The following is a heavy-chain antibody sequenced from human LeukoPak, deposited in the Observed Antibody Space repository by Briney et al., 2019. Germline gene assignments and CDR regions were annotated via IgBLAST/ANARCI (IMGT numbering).Heavy chain of an antibody. D-gene: IGHD5-12*01. CDR1: GGSISSGSYY. J-gene: IGHJ4*02. CDR3: ARGVSGYEHFDY. V-gene: IGHV4-61*02. Sequence: KASQTLSLTCTVSGGSISSGSYYWSWIRQPAGKGLEWIGRIYTSGSTNYNPSLKSRVTISVDTSKNQFSLKLSSVTAADTAVYYCARGVSGYEHFDYWGQGTLVTVSS. CDR2: IYTSGST.